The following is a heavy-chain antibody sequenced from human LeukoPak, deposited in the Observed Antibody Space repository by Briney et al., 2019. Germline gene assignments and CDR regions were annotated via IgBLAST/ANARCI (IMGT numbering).Heavy chain of an antibody. CDR1: GFTFDDYA. CDR3: AKGYCSSTRCYAGSLDY. Sequence: GGSLRLSCAASGFTFDDYAMHWVRQAPGKGLEWVSGISWNSGSIGYADSVKGRFTISRDNAKNSLYLQMNSLRAEDMALYYCAKGYCSSTRCYAGSLDYWGQGTLVTVSS. CDR2: ISWNSGSI. D-gene: IGHD2-2*01. J-gene: IGHJ4*02. V-gene: IGHV3-9*03.